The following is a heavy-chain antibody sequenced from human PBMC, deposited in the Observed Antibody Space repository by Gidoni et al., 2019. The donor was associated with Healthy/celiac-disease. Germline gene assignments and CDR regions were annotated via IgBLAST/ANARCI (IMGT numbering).Heavy chain of an antibody. Sequence: QLQLQESGPGLVKPSETLSLTCTVPGGSISSSSYYWGWIRQPPGKGLEWIGSIYYSGSTYYNPSLKSRVTISVDTSKNQFSLKLSSVTAADTAVYYCARVLVIIPQLDYWGQGTLPPSPQ. V-gene: IGHV4-39*07. D-gene: IGHD3-3*01. J-gene: IGHJ4*02. CDR3: ARVLVIIPQLDY. CDR2: IYYSGST. CDR1: GGSISSSSYY.